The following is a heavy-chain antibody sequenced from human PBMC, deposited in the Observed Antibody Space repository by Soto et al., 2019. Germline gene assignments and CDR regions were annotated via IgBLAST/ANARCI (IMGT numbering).Heavy chain of an antibody. CDR2: IYYSGST. V-gene: IGHV4-30-4*01. Sequence: SETLSLTCTVSGGSISSGDYYWSWIRQPPGKGLEWIGYIYYSGSTYYNPSLKSRVTISVDTSKNQFSLKLSSVTAADTAVYYCARASLPIMITFEGAAPPSWFDPWGQGTLVTVSS. D-gene: IGHD3-16*01. CDR1: GGSISSGDYY. CDR3: ARASLPIMITFEGAAPPSWFDP. J-gene: IGHJ5*02.